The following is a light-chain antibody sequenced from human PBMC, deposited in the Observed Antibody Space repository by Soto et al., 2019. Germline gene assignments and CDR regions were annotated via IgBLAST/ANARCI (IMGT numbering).Light chain of an antibody. CDR2: DAS. J-gene: IGKJ5*01. V-gene: IGKV3-11*01. CDR1: QSVSSN. Sequence: EIVLTQSPATLSLSPGERATLSCGASQSVSSNLAWYQQKQGQAPRLLIYDASSRATGIPAKFSGSGSGTDFTLTISSLEPEDDAVYYCQQRETFGQGTRLEIK. CDR3: QQRET.